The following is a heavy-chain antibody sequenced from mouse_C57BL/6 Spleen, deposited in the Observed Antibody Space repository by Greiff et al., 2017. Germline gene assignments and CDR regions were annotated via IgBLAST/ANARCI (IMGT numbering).Heavy chain of an antibody. CDR2: MYPGDGDT. V-gene: IGHV1-82*01. Sequence: QVQLKQSGPELVKPGASVKISCKASGYAFSSSWMNWVKQRPGKGLEWIGRMYPGDGDTNYNGKFKGKATLTADKSSSTAYMQLSSLTSEDSAVYFCARDGYGYFDVWGTGTTVTVSS. CDR1: GYAFSSSW. D-gene: IGHD2-3*01. J-gene: IGHJ1*03. CDR3: ARDGYGYFDV.